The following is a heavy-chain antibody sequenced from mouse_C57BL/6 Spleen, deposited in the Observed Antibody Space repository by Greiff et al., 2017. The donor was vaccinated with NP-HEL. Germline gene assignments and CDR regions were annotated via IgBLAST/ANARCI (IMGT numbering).Heavy chain of an antibody. CDR2: INYDGSST. J-gene: IGHJ1*03. D-gene: IGHD1-1*01. CDR3: ARDTRWYFDV. V-gene: IGHV5-16*01. CDR1: GFTFSDYY. Sequence: EVKLVESEGGLVQPGSSMKLSCTASGFTFSDYYMAWVRQVPEKGLEWVANINYDGSSTYYLDSLKSRFIISRDNAKNILYLQMSSLKSEDTATYYCARDTRWYFDVWGTGTTVTVSS.